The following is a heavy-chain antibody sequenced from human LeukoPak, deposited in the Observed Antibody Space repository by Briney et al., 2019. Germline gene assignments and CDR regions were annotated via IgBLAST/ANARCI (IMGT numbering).Heavy chain of an antibody. CDR2: VMPLFNTP. Sequence: ASVKVSCKASGDTFSNYIITWVRQAPGQGLEWMGGVMPLFNTPNYAQKFQGRITIITDASTHTSYMELRSLRSEDTAVYSCARVDRHHFYMDVWGKGTTVTVSS. J-gene: IGHJ6*03. D-gene: IGHD1-14*01. V-gene: IGHV1-69*05. CDR1: GDTFSNYI. CDR3: ARVDRHHFYMDV.